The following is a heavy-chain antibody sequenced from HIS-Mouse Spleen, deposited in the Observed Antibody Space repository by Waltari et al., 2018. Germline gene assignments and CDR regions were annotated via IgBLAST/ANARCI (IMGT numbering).Heavy chain of an antibody. CDR2: IYTGDSDT. J-gene: IGHJ2*01. Sequence: PGKGLEWMGIIYTGDSDTRYSPSFQGQVTISADKSISTAYLQWSSLKASDTAMYYCARGYWYFDLWGRGTLVTVSS. CDR3: ARGYWYFDL. V-gene: IGHV5-51*01.